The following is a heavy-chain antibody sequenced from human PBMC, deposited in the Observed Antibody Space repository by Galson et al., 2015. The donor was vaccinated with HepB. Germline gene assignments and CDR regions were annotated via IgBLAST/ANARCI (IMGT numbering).Heavy chain of an antibody. CDR2: ISGSGGST. V-gene: IGHV3-23*01. D-gene: IGHD3-3*01. Sequence: SLRLSCAASGFTFSSYAMTWVRQAPGKGLEWVSAISGSGGSTYSADSVKGRFTISRDNSKNTLYLQMNSLRAEDTAVYYCARDGIRSQFYYFDYWGQGTLVTVSS. J-gene: IGHJ4*02. CDR3: ARDGIRSQFYYFDY. CDR1: GFTFSSYA.